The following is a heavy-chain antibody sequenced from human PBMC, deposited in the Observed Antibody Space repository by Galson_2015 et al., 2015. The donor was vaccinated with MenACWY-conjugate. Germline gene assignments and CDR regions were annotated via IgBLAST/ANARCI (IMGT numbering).Heavy chain of an antibody. V-gene: IGHV3-7*03. CDR3: AKDALSDTTGRTWSYYGMDV. Sequence: SLRLSCAASGFTFSRYWMSWVRQIPGKGLEWVANIKQDGRETHYVGSVKGRFTISRDNAKNSVYLQMNNLRAEDTAVYYCAKDALSDTTGRTWSYYGMDVWGQGTTATVSS. CDR1: GFTFSRYW. J-gene: IGHJ6*02. D-gene: IGHD1-1*01. CDR2: IKQDGRET.